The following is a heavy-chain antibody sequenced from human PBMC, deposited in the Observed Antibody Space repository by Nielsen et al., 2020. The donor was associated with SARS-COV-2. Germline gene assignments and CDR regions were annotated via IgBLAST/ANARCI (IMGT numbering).Heavy chain of an antibody. V-gene: IGHV5-10-1*01. CDR1: GYSFTSHW. D-gene: IGHD2-2*01. Sequence: GESLKISCKGSGYSFTSHWITWVRQMPGKGLEWMGRIGPSDSYVDYSPSFQGHVAISADKSISTAYLQWSSLKASDTAMYYCARYASEYYYYSYMDVWGTGTTVTVPS. J-gene: IGHJ6*03. CDR3: ARYASEYYYYSYMDV. CDR2: IGPSDSYV.